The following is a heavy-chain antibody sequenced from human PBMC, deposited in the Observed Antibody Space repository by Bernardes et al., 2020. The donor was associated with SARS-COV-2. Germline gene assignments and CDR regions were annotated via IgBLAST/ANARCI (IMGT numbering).Heavy chain of an antibody. CDR2: ISGSGCST. V-gene: IGHV3-23*01. CDR3: AHKGTTGGSGSYFRYYYGMDV. D-gene: IGHD3-10*01. Sequence: GGSLRLSCAASGFTFSSYAMSWVRQAPGKGLEWVSAISGSGCSTYYADSVKGRFTISRDNSKNTLYLQMNSLRAEDTAVYYCAHKGTTGGSGSYFRYYYGMDVWGQGTTVTVSS. J-gene: IGHJ6*02. CDR1: GFTFSSYA.